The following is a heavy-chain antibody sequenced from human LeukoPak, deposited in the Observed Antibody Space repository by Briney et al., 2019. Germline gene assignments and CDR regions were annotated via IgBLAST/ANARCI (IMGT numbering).Heavy chain of an antibody. CDR3: ARGSPPTGPHYYYMDV. CDR2: IKQDGSEK. CDR1: GFTFSSYW. Sequence: GGSLRLSCAASGFTFSSYWMSWVRQAPGKGLEWVANIKQDGSEKYYVDSVKGRFTISRDNAKNSLYLQMNSLRAEDTAVYYCARGSPPTGPHYYYMDVWGKGTTVTVSS. J-gene: IGHJ6*03. V-gene: IGHV3-7*01.